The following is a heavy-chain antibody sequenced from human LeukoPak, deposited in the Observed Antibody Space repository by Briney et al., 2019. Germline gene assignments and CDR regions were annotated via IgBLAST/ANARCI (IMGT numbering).Heavy chain of an antibody. CDR1: GFTFNTYN. Sequence: PGGSLRLSCAGSGFTFNTYNMNWVRQAPGRGLEWVSSISSSSSYIYYADSVKGRFTISRDNAKNTLYLQMNSLRAEDTAVYYCARESYCSGGSCYSGRAFDIWGQGTMVTVSP. V-gene: IGHV3-21*01. J-gene: IGHJ3*02. CDR3: ARESYCSGGSCYSGRAFDI. D-gene: IGHD2-15*01. CDR2: ISSSSSYI.